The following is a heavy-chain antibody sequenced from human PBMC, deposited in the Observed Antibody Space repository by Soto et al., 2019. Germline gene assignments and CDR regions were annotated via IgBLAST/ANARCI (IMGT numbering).Heavy chain of an antibody. Sequence: LRLSCAASEFTFSIAWMSWVRQAPGKGLEWVAIISYDGSNKYYADSVKGRFSISRDNSKNTLYLQMNSLRGEDTAVYYCARSPTASNWFDPWGQGTLVTVSS. CDR1: EFTFSIAW. J-gene: IGHJ5*02. V-gene: IGHV3-30-3*01. CDR3: ARSPTASNWFDP. D-gene: IGHD4-4*01. CDR2: ISYDGSNK.